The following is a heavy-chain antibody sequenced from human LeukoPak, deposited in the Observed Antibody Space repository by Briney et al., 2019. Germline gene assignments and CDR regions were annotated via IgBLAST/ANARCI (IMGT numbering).Heavy chain of an antibody. J-gene: IGHJ4*02. CDR1: GVIFSSHS. CDR3: AKDWAAYDSSGYIDY. V-gene: IGHV3-23*01. D-gene: IGHD3-22*01. Sequence: GGSLRLSCAGSGVIFSSHSMNWVRQAPGKGLEWVSAISGSGGSTYYADSVKGRFTISRDNSKNTLYLQMNSLRAEDTAVYYCAKDWAAYDSSGYIDYWGQGTLVTVSS. CDR2: ISGSGGST.